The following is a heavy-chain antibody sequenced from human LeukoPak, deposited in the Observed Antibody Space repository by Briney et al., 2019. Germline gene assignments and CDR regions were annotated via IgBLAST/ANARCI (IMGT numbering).Heavy chain of an antibody. D-gene: IGHD3-22*01. CDR2: IWYDGSNK. Sequence: GGSLRLSCAASGFTFSSYGMHWVRQAPGKGLEWVAVIWYDGSNKYYADSVKGRFTISRDNSKNTLYLQMNSLRAEDTAVYYCARQYYYDSSGFHHYYMDVWGKGTTVTVSS. CDR3: ARQYYYDSSGFHHYYMDV. J-gene: IGHJ6*03. V-gene: IGHV3-33*01. CDR1: GFTFSSYG.